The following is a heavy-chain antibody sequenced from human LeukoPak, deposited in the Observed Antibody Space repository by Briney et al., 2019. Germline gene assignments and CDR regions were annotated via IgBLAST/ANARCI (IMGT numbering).Heavy chain of an antibody. CDR1: GFTFSSYA. J-gene: IGHJ5*02. CDR2: ISSNNNI. V-gene: IGHV3-69-1*01. D-gene: IGHD2-2*01. CDR3: GREDCNNVRCYGASDA. Sequence: GGSLRLSCVCSGFTFSSYAMNWVRQARGKGLEWVSSISSNNNIYYADSVKGRFTISRDNAKNSLSLQMNSLRGEDTAVYYCGREDCNNVRCYGASDAWGQGTLVTVSS.